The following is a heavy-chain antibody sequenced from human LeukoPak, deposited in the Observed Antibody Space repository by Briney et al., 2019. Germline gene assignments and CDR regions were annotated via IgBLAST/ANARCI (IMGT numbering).Heavy chain of an antibody. CDR2: ISSSSSYI. J-gene: IGHJ4*02. Sequence: GGSLRLSCEVSGFIFSNYGMHWVRQAPGKGLEWVSSISSSSSYIYYADSVKGRFTISRDNAKNSLYLQMNSLRAEDTAVYYCARDAAYCGGDCAYFDYWGQGTLVTVSS. CDR3: ARDAAYCGGDCAYFDY. V-gene: IGHV3-21*01. CDR1: GFIFSNYG. D-gene: IGHD2-21*02.